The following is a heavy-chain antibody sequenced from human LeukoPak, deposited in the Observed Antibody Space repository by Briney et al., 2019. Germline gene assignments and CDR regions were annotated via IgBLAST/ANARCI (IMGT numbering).Heavy chain of an antibody. CDR2: IKSKINGGTT. V-gene: IGHV3-15*01. CDR3: TTGSSALAARLDYYYAMDV. Sequence: GGSPRLSCSASGFTFTNAWMSWVRQAPGKGLEWVGRIKSKINGGTTDYAAPVKGRFTLSRDDSKNVLYLQMNSLKIEDTALYYCTTGSSALAARLDYYYAMDVWGQGTTVTVS. D-gene: IGHD6-6*01. J-gene: IGHJ6*02. CDR1: GFTFTNAW.